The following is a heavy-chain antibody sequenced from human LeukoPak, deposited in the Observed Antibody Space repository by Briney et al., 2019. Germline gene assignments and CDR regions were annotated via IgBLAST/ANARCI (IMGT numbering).Heavy chain of an antibody. CDR1: GFTFSNYW. CDR3: IRDFRSADL. Sequence: PGGSLRLSCVASGFTFSNYWMHWVCQPPGKGLVWVSRIYVDGRTTNYADSVKGRFTISRDNAKNTVYLEMNSLSVEDTATYYCIRDFRSADLWGQGTLVTVTS. CDR2: IYVDGRTT. V-gene: IGHV3-74*01. J-gene: IGHJ5*02.